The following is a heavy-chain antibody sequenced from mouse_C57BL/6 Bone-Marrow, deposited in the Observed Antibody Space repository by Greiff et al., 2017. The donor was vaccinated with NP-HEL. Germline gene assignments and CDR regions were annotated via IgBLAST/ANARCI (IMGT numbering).Heavy chain of an antibody. CDR1: GYTFTDYY. Sequence: VQLQQSGPELVKPGASVKISCKASGYTFTDYYMNWVKQSHGKSLEWIGDINPNNGGTSYNQKFKGKATLTVDKSSSTAYMELRSLTSEDSAVYYCARGGAGTDGGYWGQGTTLTVSS. CDR3: ARGGAGTDGGY. J-gene: IGHJ2*01. D-gene: IGHD4-1*01. CDR2: INPNNGGT. V-gene: IGHV1-26*01.